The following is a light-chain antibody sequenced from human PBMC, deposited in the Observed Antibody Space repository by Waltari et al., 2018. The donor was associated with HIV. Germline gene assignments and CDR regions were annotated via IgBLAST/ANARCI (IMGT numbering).Light chain of an antibody. CDR1: QGVSSN. CDR2: GAS. CDR3: QQRGNWPWT. Sequence: EIVLTQSPATLSLSPGERATLSCRASQGVSSNLAWYPQKPGQAPRLLIYGASNRATGIPARFSGSGSGTDFTLTISSLEPEDFAVYYCQQRGNWPWTFGQGTKVEIK. J-gene: IGKJ1*01. V-gene: IGKV3-11*01.